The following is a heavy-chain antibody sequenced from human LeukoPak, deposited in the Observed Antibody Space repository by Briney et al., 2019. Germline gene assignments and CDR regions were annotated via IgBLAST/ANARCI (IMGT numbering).Heavy chain of an antibody. CDR2: FDPEDGET. J-gene: IGHJ4*02. V-gene: IGHV1-24*01. CDR1: GYTLTELS. Sequence: ASVKVSCKVSGYTLTELSMHWVRQAPGKGLEWMGRFDPEDGETIYAQKFQGRVTMTEDTSTNTAYMELSSLRSEDTAVYYCAAADVAVAGTPDYWGQGTLVTVSS. CDR3: AAADVAVAGTPDY. D-gene: IGHD6-19*01.